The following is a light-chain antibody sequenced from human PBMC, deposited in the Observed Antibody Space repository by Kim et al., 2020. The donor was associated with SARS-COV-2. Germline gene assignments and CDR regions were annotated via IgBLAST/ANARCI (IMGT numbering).Light chain of an antibody. J-gene: IGKJ3*01. Sequence: DIQMTQSPSSLSASVGDRVTITCRTSQSISSHLNWYHQKPGRAPKLLISAASTLQGWVPSRFSGSGSETDFTLTISSLQPEDFATYFCQQSYITPFTFGPGTKVDIK. CDR1: QSISSH. CDR2: AAS. CDR3: QQSYITPFT. V-gene: IGKV1-39*01.